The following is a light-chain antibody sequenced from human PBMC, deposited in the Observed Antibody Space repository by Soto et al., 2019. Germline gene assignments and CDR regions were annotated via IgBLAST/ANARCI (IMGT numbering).Light chain of an antibody. CDR3: QTWGTGIQV. CDR1: SGHSSYA. CDR2: LTSDGSH. Sequence: QSVLTQSPSASASLGASVKLTCTLSSGHSSYAIAWHQQQPEKGPRYLMKLTSDGSHYKGGGIPDRVSGSSSGAERYLTIPSLKSEDEADYYCQTWGTGIQVFGTGTKLTVL. V-gene: IGLV4-69*01. J-gene: IGLJ1*01.